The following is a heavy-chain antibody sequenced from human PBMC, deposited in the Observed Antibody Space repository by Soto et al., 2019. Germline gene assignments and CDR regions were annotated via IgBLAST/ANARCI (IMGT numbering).Heavy chain of an antibody. CDR1: GFSLSTSGMC. CDR2: IDWDDDK. CDR3: ARAPARSSSWNNWFDP. V-gene: IGHV2-70*01. J-gene: IGHJ5*02. D-gene: IGHD6-13*01. Sequence: ESGPTLVNPTQTLTLTCTFSGFSLSTSGMCVSWIRQPPGKALEWLALIDWDDDKYYSTSLKTRLTISKDTSKNQVVLTMTNMDPVDTATYYCARAPARSSSWNNWFDPWGQGTLVTVSS.